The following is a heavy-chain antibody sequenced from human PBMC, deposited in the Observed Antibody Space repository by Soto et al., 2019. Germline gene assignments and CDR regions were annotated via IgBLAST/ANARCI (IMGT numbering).Heavy chain of an antibody. CDR2: IIPIFGTA. J-gene: IGHJ4*02. Sequence: SVKVSCKASGGTFSSYAISWVRQASGQGLEWMGGIIPIFGTANYAQKFQGRVTITADKSTSTAYMELSSLRSEDTAVYYCARDHDSGIVVVPGSFDYWGQGTLVTVSS. CDR1: GGTFSSYA. CDR3: ARDHDSGIVVVPGSFDY. D-gene: IGHD3-22*01. V-gene: IGHV1-69*06.